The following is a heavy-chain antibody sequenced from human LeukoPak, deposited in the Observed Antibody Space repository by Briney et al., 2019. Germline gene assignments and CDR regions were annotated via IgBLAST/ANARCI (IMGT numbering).Heavy chain of an antibody. V-gene: IGHV3-30*02. D-gene: IGHD5-24*01. Sequence: PGGSLRLSCAASGFSFSSFGMHWVRQAPGKGLEWVAFIRYDGTNTYYADSVKGRFTSSRDNSKNTAYLQMNSLRVEDTAMYYCVKDRDLATINCDLWGQGTLVTVSS. CDR1: GFSFSSFG. CDR3: VKDRDLATINCDL. J-gene: IGHJ4*02. CDR2: IRYDGTNT.